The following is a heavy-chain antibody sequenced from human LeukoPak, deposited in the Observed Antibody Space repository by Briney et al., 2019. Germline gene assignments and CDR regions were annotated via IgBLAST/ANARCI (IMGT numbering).Heavy chain of an antibody. CDR1: GGSISSYY. CDR3: ARSGWGSGSPDAFDI. D-gene: IGHD1-26*01. J-gene: IGHJ3*02. CDR2: IYTSGST. Sequence: SETLSLTCTVSGGSISSYYWSWIRQPAGKGLEWIGRIYTSGSTNYNPSLKSRVTMSVDTSKNQFSLKLSSVTAADTAVYYCARSGWGSGSPDAFDIWGQGTMVTVPS. V-gene: IGHV4-4*07.